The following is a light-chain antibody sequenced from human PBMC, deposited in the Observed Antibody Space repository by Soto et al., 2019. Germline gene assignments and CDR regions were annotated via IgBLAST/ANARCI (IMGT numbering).Light chain of an antibody. J-gene: IGKJ1*01. CDR3: QQYNNWPRT. CDR1: QNIRSH. CDR2: DTS. Sequence: EVVMTQSPATLSVSPGERVTPSCRASQNIRSHLAWYQQKPGQAPRLLIYDTSTRATGIPVRFSGSGSGTEFTLTISSLQSEDFAVYHCQQYNNWPRTFGQGTKVDIK. V-gene: IGKV3-15*01.